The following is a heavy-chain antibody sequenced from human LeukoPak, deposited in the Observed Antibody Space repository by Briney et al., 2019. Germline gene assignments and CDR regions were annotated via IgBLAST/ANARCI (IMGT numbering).Heavy chain of an antibody. CDR3: ASLSLAEDY. Sequence: PGGSLRLSCAASGFTFSSYAMTWVRQAPGQGLEWVSSITDSGGSTYYADSVKGRFTISRDNSKNTLYLQMNSLRAEDTAVYYCASLSLAEDYWGQGTLVTVSS. D-gene: IGHD3-3*02. CDR2: ITDSGGST. CDR1: GFTFSSYA. J-gene: IGHJ4*02. V-gene: IGHV3-23*01.